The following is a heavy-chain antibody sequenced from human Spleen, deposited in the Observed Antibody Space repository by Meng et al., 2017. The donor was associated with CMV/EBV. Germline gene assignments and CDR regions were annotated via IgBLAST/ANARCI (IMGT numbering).Heavy chain of an antibody. D-gene: IGHD3-3*01. CDR1: GYTFTNYG. CDR2: ISGYTGDT. Sequence: ASVKVSCKASGYTFTNYGVSWVRQAPGQGLEWMGWISGYTGDTAYVQKFQGRVTMTTDTSTTTACMELRSLRSDDTAVYYCARDLLSTLGVAPDPVDYWGQGTLVTVSS. J-gene: IGHJ4*02. V-gene: IGHV1-18*01. CDR3: ARDLLSTLGVAPDPVDY.